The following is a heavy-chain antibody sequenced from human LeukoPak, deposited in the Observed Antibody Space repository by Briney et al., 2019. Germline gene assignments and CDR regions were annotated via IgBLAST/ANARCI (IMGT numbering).Heavy chain of an antibody. Sequence: PGGSLRLSCAASGFTFSDYNMRWIRQAPGKGLEWVSSISRSGSTKYYADSVKGRFTISRDNAKNTLYLQMNSLRAEDTAVYYCSRGFWGWEVDYWGQGTLVTVSS. J-gene: IGHJ4*02. V-gene: IGHV3-11*04. CDR1: GFTFSDYN. D-gene: IGHD3-16*01. CDR2: ISRSGSTK. CDR3: SRGFWGWEVDY.